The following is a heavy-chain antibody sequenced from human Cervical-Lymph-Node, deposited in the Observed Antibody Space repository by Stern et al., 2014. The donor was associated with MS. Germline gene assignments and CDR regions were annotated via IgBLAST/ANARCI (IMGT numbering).Heavy chain of an antibody. CDR1: GGSISSGDYY. D-gene: IGHD3-10*01. Sequence: QVQLQESGPGLVKPSQTLSLTCTVSGGSISSGDYYWSWIRQPPGKGLEWIGYIYYSGSTYYNPSLKSRVTISLDTSKNQFSLKLSSVTAADTAVYAREAFYYGSGSYPSWGQGTLVTVSS. CDR3: EAFYYGSGSYPS. J-gene: IGHJ5*02. V-gene: IGHV4-30-4*01. CDR2: IYYSGST.